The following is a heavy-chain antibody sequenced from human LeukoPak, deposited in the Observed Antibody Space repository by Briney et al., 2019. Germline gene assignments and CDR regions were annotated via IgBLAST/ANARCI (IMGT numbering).Heavy chain of an antibody. CDR1: GYTLTELS. CDR3: ASRDPRIAAVRYDAFDI. V-gene: IGHV1-24*01. D-gene: IGHD6-13*01. CDR2: FDPEDGET. Sequence: ASVKVSCKVSGYTLTELSMHWVRQAPGKGLEWMGGFDPEDGETIYAQKFQGRVTMTEDTSTDTAYMELSSLRSEDTAVYYCASRDPRIAAVRYDAFDIWGQGTMVTVSS. J-gene: IGHJ3*02.